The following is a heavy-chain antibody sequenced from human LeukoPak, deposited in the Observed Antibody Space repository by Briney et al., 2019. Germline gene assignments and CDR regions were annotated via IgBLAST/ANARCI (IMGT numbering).Heavy chain of an antibody. CDR2: IYYSGST. D-gene: IGHD2-2*01. V-gene: IGHV4-31*03. CDR3: ARSLCSSTSCPVDY. J-gene: IGHJ4*02. Sequence: PSQTLSLTCTVSGGSISSGGYYWSWIRQHPGKGLEWIGYIYYSGSTYYNPSLKSRVTISVDTSKNQFSLKLSSVTAADTAVYYCARSLCSSTSCPVDYWGQGTLVTVSS. CDR1: GGSISSGGYY.